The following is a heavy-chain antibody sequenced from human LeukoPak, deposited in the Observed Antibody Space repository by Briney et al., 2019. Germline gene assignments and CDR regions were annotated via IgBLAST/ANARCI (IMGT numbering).Heavy chain of an antibody. CDR2: INPSGGST. V-gene: IGHV1-46*01. CDR1: GYTFTSYY. J-gene: IGHJ4*02. CDR3: ARGFGGYETDY. D-gene: IGHD5-12*01. Sequence: GASVKVSCKASGYTFTSYYMHWVRQAPGQGLEWMGIINPSGGSTSYAQKFQGRVTMTRNTSISTAYMELSSLRSEDTAVYYCARGFGGYETDYWGQGTLVTVSS.